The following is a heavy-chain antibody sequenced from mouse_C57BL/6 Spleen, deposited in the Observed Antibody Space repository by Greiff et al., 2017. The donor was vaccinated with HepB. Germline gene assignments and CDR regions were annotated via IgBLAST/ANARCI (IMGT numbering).Heavy chain of an antibody. Sequence: VQLQESGPELVKPGASVKISCKASGYAFSSSWMNWVKQRPGKGLEWIGRIYPGDGDTNYNGKFKGKATLTADKSSSTAYMQLSSLTSEDSAVYFCARSLYRYAMDYWGQGTSVTVSS. CDR3: ARSLYRYAMDY. CDR1: GYAFSSSW. V-gene: IGHV1-82*01. D-gene: IGHD2-1*01. J-gene: IGHJ4*01. CDR2: IYPGDGDT.